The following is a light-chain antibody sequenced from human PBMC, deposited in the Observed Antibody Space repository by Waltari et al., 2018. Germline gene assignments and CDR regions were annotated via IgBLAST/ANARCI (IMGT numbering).Light chain of an antibody. Sequence: QSVLTQPPSESGTPGQRVIIPCSGSRANIGGRYVYWYQHLPGAAPKLLINRNTQRPSGVPDRFSGSKSGTSASLAISGLRSEDEGDYFCATWDDTVGGPVFGGGTKLTVL. V-gene: IGLV1-47*01. CDR3: ATWDDTVGGPV. CDR2: RNT. J-gene: IGLJ2*01. CDR1: RANIGGRY.